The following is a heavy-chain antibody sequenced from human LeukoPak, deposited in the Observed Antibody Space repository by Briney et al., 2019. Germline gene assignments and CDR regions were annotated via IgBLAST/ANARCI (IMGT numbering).Heavy chain of an antibody. CDR1: GFTFDDYA. CDR2: ISWNSGSI. D-gene: IGHD3-22*01. J-gene: IGHJ3*02. CDR3: AKGGGYYDPRNAFDI. Sequence: GRSLRLSCAASGFTFDDYAMHWVRQAPGKGLEWVSGISWNSGSIGYADSVKGRFTISRDNAKNSLYLQMNSLRAEDMALYYCAKGGGYYDPRNAFDIWGQGTMVTVSS. V-gene: IGHV3-9*03.